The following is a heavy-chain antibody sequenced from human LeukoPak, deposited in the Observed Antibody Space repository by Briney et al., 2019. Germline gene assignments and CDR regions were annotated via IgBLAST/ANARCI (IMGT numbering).Heavy chain of an antibody. CDR1: GFVFSSFA. V-gene: IGHV3-48*01. CDR2: ISSDSGTI. Sequence: GGSLRLSCAASGFVFSSFAMNWVRQAPGKGLEWISYISSDSGTIYYANSMKGRFTISRDNARNSLYLQMNSLRAEDTAVYYCARDKKGIDYWGQGTLVTVSS. J-gene: IGHJ4*02. CDR3: ARDKKGIDY. D-gene: IGHD3-10*01.